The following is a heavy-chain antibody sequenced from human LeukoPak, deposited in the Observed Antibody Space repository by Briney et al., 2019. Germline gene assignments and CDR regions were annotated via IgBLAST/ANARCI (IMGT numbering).Heavy chain of an antibody. CDR3: ATHPGSSSVLQYWYFDL. CDR2: INPNSGGT. Sequence: ASVKVSCKASGYTFTGYYMHWVRQAPGQGLEWMGWINPNSGGTNYAQKFQGRVTMTRDTSISTVYMELSSLRSEDTAVYYCATHPGSSSVLQYWYFDLWGRGTLVTVSP. J-gene: IGHJ2*01. V-gene: IGHV1-2*02. D-gene: IGHD3-10*01. CDR1: GYTFTGYY.